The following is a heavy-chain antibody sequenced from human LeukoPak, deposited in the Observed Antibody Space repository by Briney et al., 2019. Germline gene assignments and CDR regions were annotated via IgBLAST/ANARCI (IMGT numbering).Heavy chain of an antibody. CDR1: GGSFSGYY. V-gene: IGHV4-34*01. CDR2: INHSGST. D-gene: IGHD3-3*01. Sequence: SETLSLTCAVYGGSFSGYYWSWIRQPPGEGLEWIGEINHSGSTNYNPSLKSRVTISVDTSKNQFSLRLSSVTAADTAVYYCARGQNYDFWSGYFGVASLYYYGMDVWGQGTTVTVSS. J-gene: IGHJ6*02. CDR3: ARGQNYDFWSGYFGVASLYYYGMDV.